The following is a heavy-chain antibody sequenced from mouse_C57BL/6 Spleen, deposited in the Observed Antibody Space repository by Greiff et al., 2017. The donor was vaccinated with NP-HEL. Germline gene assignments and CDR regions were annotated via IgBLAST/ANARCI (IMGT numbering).Heavy chain of an antibody. J-gene: IGHJ2*01. CDR1: GYSITSGYY. Sequence: EVKLMESGPGLVKPSQSLSLTCSVTGYSITSGYYWNWIRQFPGNKLEWMGYISYDGSNNYNPSLKNRISITRDTSKNQFFLKLNSVTTEDTATYYCARRIYYGNYDYFDYWGQGTTLTVSS. V-gene: IGHV3-6*01. CDR3: ARRIYYGNYDYFDY. D-gene: IGHD2-1*01. CDR2: ISYDGSN.